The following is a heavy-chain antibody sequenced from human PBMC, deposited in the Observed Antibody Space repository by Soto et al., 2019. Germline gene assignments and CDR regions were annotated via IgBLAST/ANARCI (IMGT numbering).Heavy chain of an antibody. CDR1: GGSISSSSYY. Sequence: SETLSLTCTVSGGSISSSSYYWGWIRQPPGKGLEWIGSIYYSGSTYYNPSLKSRVTISVDTSKNQFSLKLSSVTAADTAVYYCARDPPGIAVAGAANEYWGQGTLVTVSS. CDR2: IYYSGST. J-gene: IGHJ4*02. D-gene: IGHD6-19*01. CDR3: ARDPPGIAVAGAANEY. V-gene: IGHV4-39*02.